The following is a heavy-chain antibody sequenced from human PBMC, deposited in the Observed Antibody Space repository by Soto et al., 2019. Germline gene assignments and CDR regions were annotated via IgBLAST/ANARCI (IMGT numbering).Heavy chain of an antibody. V-gene: IGHV4-39*01. D-gene: IGHD1-26*01. Sequence: QLHLRESGPGLVKPSETLSLTCTVSGGSITSSSYYWVWIRQPPGKGLEWIGSIYYSGSNYLNPSLKRRVTISVDTSKNQFSLKLSSVTAADTAVYYCATQEGCGSYVYTVDPWGQGTLVTVSS. CDR2: IYYSGSN. CDR3: ATQEGCGSYVYTVDP. CDR1: GGSITSSSYY. J-gene: IGHJ5*02.